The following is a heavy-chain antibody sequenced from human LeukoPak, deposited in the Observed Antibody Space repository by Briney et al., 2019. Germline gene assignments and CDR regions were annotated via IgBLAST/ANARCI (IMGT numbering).Heavy chain of an antibody. Sequence: GRSLRLSCAASGFTFSSYGMHWVRQTPGKGLEWVAIIWSDGSNKYYADSVKGRFTISRDNSKNTLYLQMNSLRAEDTAVYYCARKYSGYDSIDYWGQGTLVTVSS. V-gene: IGHV3-33*01. D-gene: IGHD5-12*01. CDR3: ARKYSGYDSIDY. J-gene: IGHJ4*02. CDR1: GFTFSSYG. CDR2: IWSDGSNK.